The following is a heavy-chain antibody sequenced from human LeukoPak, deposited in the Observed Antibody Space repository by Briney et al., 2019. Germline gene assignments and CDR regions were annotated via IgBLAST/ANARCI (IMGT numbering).Heavy chain of an antibody. D-gene: IGHD1-1*01. CDR3: ARDVSTGTVYYYYYGMDV. V-gene: IGHV1-18*01. Sequence: ASVKVSCTASGYTFTSYGISWVRQAPGQGLEWMGWISAYNGNTNYAQKLQGRVTMTTDTSTSTAYMELRSLRSDDTAVYYCARDVSTGTVYYYYYGMDVWGQGTTVTVSS. J-gene: IGHJ6*02. CDR2: ISAYNGNT. CDR1: GYTFTSYG.